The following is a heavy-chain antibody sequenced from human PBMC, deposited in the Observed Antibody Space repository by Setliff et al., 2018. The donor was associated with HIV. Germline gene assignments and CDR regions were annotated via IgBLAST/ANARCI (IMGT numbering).Heavy chain of an antibody. D-gene: IGHD6-19*01. Sequence: PGGSLRLSCEASGFTFDDYGMNWVRQAPGKGLEWVSRINSDGSDTRYADSVKGRFTISRDNAKNTLYLQMNSLRVEDTAVYFCANMQWASNAWYSFDYWGQGALVTVSS. V-gene: IGHV3-74*01. J-gene: IGHJ4*02. CDR2: INSDGSDT. CDR1: GFTFDDYG. CDR3: ANMQWASNAWYSFDY.